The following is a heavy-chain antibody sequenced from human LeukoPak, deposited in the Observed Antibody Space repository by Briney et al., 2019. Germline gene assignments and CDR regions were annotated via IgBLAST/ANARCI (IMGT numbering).Heavy chain of an antibody. CDR1: GGPISSYY. CDR3: AREEDTAMVR. V-gene: IGHV4-59*01. D-gene: IGHD5-18*01. CDR2: IYYSGST. Sequence: SETLSLTCTVSGGPISSYYWSWIRQPPGKGLEWIGYIYYSGSTNYNPSLKSRVTISVDTSKNQFSLKLSSVTAADTAVYYCAREEDTAMVRWGQGTLVTVSS. J-gene: IGHJ4*02.